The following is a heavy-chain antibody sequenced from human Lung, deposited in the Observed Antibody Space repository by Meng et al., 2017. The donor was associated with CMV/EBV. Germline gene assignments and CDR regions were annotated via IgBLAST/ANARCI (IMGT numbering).Heavy chain of an antibody. CDR2: VTGSGDST. V-gene: IGHV3-23*01. Sequence: GGPLRLXXTASGFIFSSFAMSWVRQAPGKGLEWVSAVTGSGDSTYHADSVEGRFTISRDNSKNTLYLQMNSLRAEDTAVYYCAKDSPKYSNGWPRGNYFDYWGQGTLVTVSS. CDR1: GFIFSSFA. CDR3: AKDSPKYSNGWPRGNYFDY. J-gene: IGHJ4*02. D-gene: IGHD6-19*01.